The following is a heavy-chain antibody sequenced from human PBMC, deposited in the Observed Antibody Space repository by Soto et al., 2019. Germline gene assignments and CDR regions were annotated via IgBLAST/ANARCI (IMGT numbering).Heavy chain of an antibody. CDR3: ARIRWVRGYCSGGSCYWLDY. J-gene: IGHJ4*02. V-gene: IGHV2-26*01. Sequence: QVTLKESGPVLVKPTETLTLTCTVSGFSLSNARMGVSWIRQPPGKALEWLAHIFSNDEKSYSTSLKSRLTSSKDTSKSQVVLTMTNMDPVDTATYYCARIRWVRGYCSGGSCYWLDYWGQGTLVTVSS. D-gene: IGHD2-15*01. CDR2: IFSNDEK. CDR1: GFSLSNARMG.